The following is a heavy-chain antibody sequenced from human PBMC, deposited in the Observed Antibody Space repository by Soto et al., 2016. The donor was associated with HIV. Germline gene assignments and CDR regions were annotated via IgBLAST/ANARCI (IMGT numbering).Heavy chain of an antibody. J-gene: IGHJ2*01. V-gene: IGHV4-31*03. CDR3: ARVDTCGADCYDIRSYWYFDL. Sequence: QVQLQESGPGLVKPSQTLSLTCIVSGGSISSGDYYWSWIRQHPEKGLEWIGNIYYSGSTNYNPSLKSRVIIAMDTSMKQFSLRVNSMTAADTAIYYCARVDTCGADCYDIRSYWYFDLWGVAPSSLSPQ. CDR2: IYYSGST. D-gene: IGHD2-21*01. CDR1: GGSISSGDYY.